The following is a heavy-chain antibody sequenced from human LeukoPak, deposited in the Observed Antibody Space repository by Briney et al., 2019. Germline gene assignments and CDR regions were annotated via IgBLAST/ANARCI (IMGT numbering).Heavy chain of an antibody. Sequence: SETLSLTCTVSGYSISSGYYWGGSRQPPGKGLEWIGSIFHSGTTYYNPSLKSRVTISVDTSKNQFSLRLSSVTAADTAVYFCAKYIASAGTNSYYYMDVWGTGTTVTVSS. CDR3: AKYIASAGTNSYYYMDV. D-gene: IGHD6-13*01. V-gene: IGHV4-38-2*02. CDR1: GYSISSGYY. J-gene: IGHJ6*03. CDR2: IFHSGTT.